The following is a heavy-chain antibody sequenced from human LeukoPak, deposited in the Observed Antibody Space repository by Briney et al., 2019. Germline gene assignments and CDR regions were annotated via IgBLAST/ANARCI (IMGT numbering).Heavy chain of an antibody. V-gene: IGHV3-53*01. CDR3: ARLKLVGAFDD. CDR2: IYRGGNT. Sequence: GGSLRLSCAASGFTVISNYMSWVRQAPGKGLEWVSIIYRGGNTYYADSVRGRFTISRDSSKNTLYLQMNSLRAEDTAVYYCARLKLVGAFDDWGQGTLVTVSS. D-gene: IGHD1-26*01. CDR1: GFTVISNY. J-gene: IGHJ4*02.